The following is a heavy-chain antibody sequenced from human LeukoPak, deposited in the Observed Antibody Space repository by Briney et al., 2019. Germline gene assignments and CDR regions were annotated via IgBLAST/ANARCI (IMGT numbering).Heavy chain of an antibody. CDR3: ARGGYSSGYNWFDH. V-gene: IGHV4-59*01. CDR2: IYYSGST. CDR1: GGSISSYY. J-gene: IGHJ5*02. D-gene: IGHD6-19*01. Sequence: SETLSLTCTVSGGSISSYYWSWIRQPPGKGLEWIGYIYYSGSTNYNPSLKSRVAISVDTSKNQFSLKLSSVTAADTAVYYCARGGYSSGYNWFDHWGQGTLVTVSS.